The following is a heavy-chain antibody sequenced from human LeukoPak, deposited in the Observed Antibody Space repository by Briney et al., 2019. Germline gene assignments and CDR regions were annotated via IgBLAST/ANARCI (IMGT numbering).Heavy chain of an antibody. Sequence: PGGSLRLSCAASGFTFSSYGMHWVRQAPGKGLEWVAVIWYDGSNKYYADSVKGRLTISRDNSKNTLYLQMNSLRAEDTAVYYCARKDKSNYDILTGCDYWGQGTLVTVSS. V-gene: IGHV3-33*01. D-gene: IGHD3-9*01. CDR1: GFTFSSYG. CDR3: ARKDKSNYDILTGCDY. J-gene: IGHJ4*02. CDR2: IWYDGSNK.